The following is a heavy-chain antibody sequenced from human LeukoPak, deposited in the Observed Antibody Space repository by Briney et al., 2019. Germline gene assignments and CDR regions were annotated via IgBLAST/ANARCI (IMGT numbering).Heavy chain of an antibody. CDR2: VYYTGST. V-gene: IGHV4-59*08. D-gene: IGHD3-10*01. J-gene: IGHJ6*02. CDR1: GGSIRNFY. CDR3: ARHTPIRVPGASGYYFTMDA. Sequence: SETLSLTCSVSGGSIRNFYWSWIRQSPGKGLEWIGFVYYTGSTNYNPSLKSRVTISVDTSKNKFSLKLSSVTDADPAMYYCARHTPIRVPGASGYYFTMDAWGHGTTVTVSS.